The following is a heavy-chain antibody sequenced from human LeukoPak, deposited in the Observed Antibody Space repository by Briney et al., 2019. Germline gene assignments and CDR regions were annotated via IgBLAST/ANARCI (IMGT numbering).Heavy chain of an antibody. D-gene: IGHD6-13*01. V-gene: IGHV3-64*01. CDR2: ISSNGGST. Sequence: PGGSLRLSCAASGFTFSSYAMHWVRQAPGKGLEYVSAISSNGGSTYYANSVKGRFTISRDNSKNTLYLQMGSLRAEDMAVYYCASSVRSRWDAPNDAFDIWGQGTMVTVSS. CDR1: GFTFSSYA. CDR3: ASSVRSRWDAPNDAFDI. J-gene: IGHJ3*02.